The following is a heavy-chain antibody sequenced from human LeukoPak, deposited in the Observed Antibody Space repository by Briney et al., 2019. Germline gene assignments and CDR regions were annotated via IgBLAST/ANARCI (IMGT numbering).Heavy chain of an antibody. CDR1: GFTFSSYE. J-gene: IGHJ5*02. Sequence: GGSLRLSCVASGFTFSSYEMNWVRQAPGKGLEWVSAISGSGGSTYCADSVKGRFTISRDNSKNTLYLQMNSLRADDTAVYYCAKGGLVHRFDPWGQGTLVTVSS. V-gene: IGHV3-23*01. CDR2: ISGSGGST. CDR3: AKGGLVHRFDP.